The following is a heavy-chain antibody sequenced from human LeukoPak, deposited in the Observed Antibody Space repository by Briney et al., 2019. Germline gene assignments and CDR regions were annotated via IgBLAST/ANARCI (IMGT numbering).Heavy chain of an antibody. Sequence: SETLSLTCTVSGGSISSSSYYWGWIRQHPGKGLEWIGSIYYSGSTYYNPSLKSRVTISVDTSKNQFSLKLSSVTAADTAVYYCASHYYYGMDVWGQGTTVTVSS. CDR1: GGSISSSSYY. V-gene: IGHV4-39*01. CDR2: IYYSGST. CDR3: ASHYYYGMDV. J-gene: IGHJ6*02.